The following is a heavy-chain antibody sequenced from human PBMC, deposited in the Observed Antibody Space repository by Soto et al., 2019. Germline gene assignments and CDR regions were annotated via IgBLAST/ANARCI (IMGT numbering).Heavy chain of an antibody. J-gene: IGHJ6*02. CDR2: IIPILGET. D-gene: IGHD3-16*01. CDR1: GTIFSSYT. Sequence: QVQLVQSGAEVKKPGSSVRVSCKASGTIFSSYTISWVRQAPGQGLEWMGRIIPILGETNSAQKFQGRVTRNADKSTNTAYMELNSLRLEDTAVYYCARGLGGRMDDWGQGTTVTVSS. CDR3: ARGLGGRMDD. V-gene: IGHV1-69*08.